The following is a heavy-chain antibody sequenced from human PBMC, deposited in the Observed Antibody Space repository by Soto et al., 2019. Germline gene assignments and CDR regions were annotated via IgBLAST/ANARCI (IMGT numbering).Heavy chain of an antibody. Sequence: GGSLRLSCAASGFTFSIYWMHWFGQAPGKGLVWVSRINSDGSSTSYADSVKGRFTISRDNAKNTLYLQMNSLRAEDTAVYYCARERLEWFDYWGQGTLVTVSS. V-gene: IGHV3-74*01. CDR2: INSDGSST. D-gene: IGHD1-1*01. CDR1: GFTFSIYW. CDR3: ARERLEWFDY. J-gene: IGHJ4*02.